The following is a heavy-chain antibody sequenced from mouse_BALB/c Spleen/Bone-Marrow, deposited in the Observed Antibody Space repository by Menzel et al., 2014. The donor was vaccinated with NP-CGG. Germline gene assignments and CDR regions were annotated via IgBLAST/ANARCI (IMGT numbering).Heavy chain of an antibody. CDR3: AKNYYYGYVAY. V-gene: IGHV4-1*02. CDR1: GFDFSRYW. CDR2: INPASSTI. Sequence: VKLVESGGGLVQPGGSLKLSCAASGFDFSRYWMTWVRQAPRKGLEWIEEINPASSTINYTPSLKDKFIISRDNAKNTLYLQMSKVRSEDTALYYCAKNYYYGYVAYWGQGTLVTVSA. D-gene: IGHD1-2*01. J-gene: IGHJ3*01.